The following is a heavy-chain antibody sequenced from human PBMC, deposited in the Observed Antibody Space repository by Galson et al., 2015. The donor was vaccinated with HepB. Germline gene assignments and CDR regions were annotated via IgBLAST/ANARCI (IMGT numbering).Heavy chain of an antibody. CDR1: GFTFSDYW. Sequence: SLRLSCAASGFTFSDYWMHWVRQAPGKGLVWVSRITNDASSTAYADYVKGRFTISRDSAKNTLYLQMNSLRVEDTALYYCGRGGVTAAFDIWGQGTMVTVSP. J-gene: IGHJ3*02. CDR3: GRGGVTAAFDI. D-gene: IGHD3-3*01. V-gene: IGHV3-74*01. CDR2: ITNDASST.